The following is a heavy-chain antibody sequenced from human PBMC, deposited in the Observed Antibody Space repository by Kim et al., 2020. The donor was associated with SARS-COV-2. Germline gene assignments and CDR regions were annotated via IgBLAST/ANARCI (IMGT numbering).Heavy chain of an antibody. J-gene: IGHJ4*02. CDR3: ARAWGGCPSRDLVY. Sequence: DSVKGRFTITRDKAKNSLYLQMNSLRDEATAVYYGARAWGGCPSRDLVYWGQGTLVTVSS. D-gene: IGHD6-19*01. V-gene: IGHV3-48*02.